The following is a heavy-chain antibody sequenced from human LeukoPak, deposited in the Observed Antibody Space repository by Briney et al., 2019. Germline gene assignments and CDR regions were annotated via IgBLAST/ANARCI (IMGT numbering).Heavy chain of an antibody. CDR1: GYTFTAYY. V-gene: IGHV1-2*02. CDR3: ARDTISWCDP. Sequence: ASVKVSCKASGYTFTAYYMHWVRQAPGQGLEWMGWINPNSGGTNYAQKFQGRVTMTRDTSISTAYMVLSRLRSDDMAVYYCARDTISWCDPWGQGTLVTVSS. D-gene: IGHD3-9*01. CDR2: INPNSGGT. J-gene: IGHJ5*02.